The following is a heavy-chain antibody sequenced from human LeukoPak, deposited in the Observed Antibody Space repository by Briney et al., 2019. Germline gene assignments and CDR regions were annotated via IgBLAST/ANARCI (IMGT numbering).Heavy chain of an antibody. Sequence: ASVKVSCKASGYTFSSFGISWVRQAPGQGLEWMGWISIYSGNTKYGQKFQGRVTLTTDTSTNTAYMELKSLRSDDTAIYYCARDCLYDRIGRSSSGLDRWCQGTLVTVSS. V-gene: IGHV1-18*01. CDR1: GYTFSSFG. CDR2: ISIYSGNT. CDR3: ARDCLYDRIGRSSSGLDR. J-gene: IGHJ5*02. D-gene: IGHD3-22*01.